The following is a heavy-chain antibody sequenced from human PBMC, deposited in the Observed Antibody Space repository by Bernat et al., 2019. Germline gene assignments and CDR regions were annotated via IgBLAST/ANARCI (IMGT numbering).Heavy chain of an antibody. CDR1: GGSISSGGHY. D-gene: IGHD2-2*01. Sequence: QVQLQESGPGLVKPSQTLSLTCTVSGGSISSGGHYWSWIRQHPGKGLEWMGYIYYSGRNYYNPSLKSQVTISVDTSKNQFSLKLNSVTAAYTAVYYCARDVGYGNSASCYSYYMDVWGKGTTVTVSS. J-gene: IGHJ6*03. CDR3: ARDVGYGNSASCYSYYMDV. V-gene: IGHV4-31*01. CDR2: IYYSGRN.